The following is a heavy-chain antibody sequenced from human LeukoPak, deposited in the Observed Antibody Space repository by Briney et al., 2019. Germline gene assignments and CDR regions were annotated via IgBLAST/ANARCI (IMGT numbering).Heavy chain of an antibody. D-gene: IGHD3-22*01. V-gene: IGHV1-18*04. CDR3: ARAGLSIVVVNGG. CDR1: GYTFIGYY. Sequence: PQASLKLSCKASGYTFIGYYMHWVRQAPGQGLEWIGCISACNGNTNYAQTLQGRVTMTTDTSTSTAYMELRSLRSDDTAVYYCARAGLSIVVVNGGWGQGTLVTVSS. CDR2: ISACNGNT. J-gene: IGHJ4*02.